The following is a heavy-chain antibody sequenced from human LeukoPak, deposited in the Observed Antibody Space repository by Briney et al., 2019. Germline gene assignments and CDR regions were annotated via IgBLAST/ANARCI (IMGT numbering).Heavy chain of an antibody. Sequence: SVTLSLTCTVSGGSISSYYWSWIRQPPGKGLEWIGYIYYSGSTNYNPSLKSRVTISLATTKNQFPLKLSSGTAADTAADYYTRISSGSYWVSWFDPWGQGTLVTVSS. V-gene: IGHV4-59*01. D-gene: IGHD3-10*01. CDR1: GGSISSYY. CDR3: TRISSGSYWVSWFDP. CDR2: IYYSGST. J-gene: IGHJ5*02.